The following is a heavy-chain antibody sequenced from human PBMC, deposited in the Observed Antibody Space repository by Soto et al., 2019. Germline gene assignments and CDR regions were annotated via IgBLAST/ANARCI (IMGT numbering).Heavy chain of an antibody. CDR3: ARDQLTSVTEYYYYYMDV. Sequence: GGSLRLSCAASGFTFSTYSMNWVRQAPGKEPEWLSSISSSNTFIYYADSVKGRFTISRDNAKNSLYLQMNSLRAEDTALYYCARDQLTSVTEYYYYYMDVWGEGTTVTVSS. V-gene: IGHV3-21*01. CDR1: GFTFSTYS. CDR2: ISSSNTFI. D-gene: IGHD4-17*01. J-gene: IGHJ6*03.